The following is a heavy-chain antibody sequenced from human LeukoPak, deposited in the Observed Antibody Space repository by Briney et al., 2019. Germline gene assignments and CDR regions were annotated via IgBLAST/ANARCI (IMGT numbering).Heavy chain of an antibody. CDR3: ARDQDYYDSSGYPYYFDY. Sequence: SVKVSCKASGGTFSSYTISWVRQAPGQGLEWMGRIIPILGIANYAQKFQGRVTITADKSTSTAYMELSSLRSEDTDVYYCARDQDYYDSSGYPYYFDYWGQGTLVTVSS. CDR2: IIPILGIA. CDR1: GGTFSSYT. V-gene: IGHV1-69*04. D-gene: IGHD3-22*01. J-gene: IGHJ4*02.